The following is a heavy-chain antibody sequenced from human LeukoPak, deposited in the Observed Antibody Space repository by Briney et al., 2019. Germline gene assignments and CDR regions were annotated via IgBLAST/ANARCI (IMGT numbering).Heavy chain of an antibody. CDR3: AKDQGRHNVVVTDYYFDD. CDR1: GFTFSIHA. V-gene: IGHV3-23*01. D-gene: IGHD2-21*02. CDR2: ISGSGGST. J-gene: IGHJ4*02. Sequence: GGSLRLSCAASGFTFSIHAMSWVRQAPGKGLEWVSAISGSGGSTYYADSVKGRFTISRDNSKNTLYLQMNSLRAEDTAVYYCAKDQGRHNVVVTDYYFDDWGQGTLVTVSS.